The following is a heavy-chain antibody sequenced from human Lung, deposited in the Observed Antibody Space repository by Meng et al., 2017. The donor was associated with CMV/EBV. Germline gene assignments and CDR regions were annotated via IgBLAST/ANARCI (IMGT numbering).Heavy chain of an antibody. CDR2: INHSGST. CDR1: GGSFSGYY. D-gene: IGHD1-7*01. J-gene: IGHJ4*02. V-gene: IGHV4-34*01. CDR3: ARGAWNYVGVLDY. Sequence: SXTXSLXCAVYGGSFSGYYWSWILQPPGKGLEWIGEINHSGSTNYNPSLKSRVTISVDTSKNQFSLKLSSVTAADTAVYYCARGAWNYVGVLDYWGQGPLVTVSS.